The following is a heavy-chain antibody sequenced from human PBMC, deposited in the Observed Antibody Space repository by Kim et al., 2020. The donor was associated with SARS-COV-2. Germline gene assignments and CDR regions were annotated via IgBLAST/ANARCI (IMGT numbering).Heavy chain of an antibody. CDR2: IWYDGSNK. CDR1: GFTFSSYA. CDR3: AKESSIAARPNLGNWFDP. Sequence: GGSLRLSCAASGFTFSSYAMHWVRQAPGKGLEWVAVIWYDGSNKYYADSVKGRFTISRDNSKNTLYLQMNSLRAEDTAVYYCAKESSIAARPNLGNWFDPWGQGTLVTVSS. V-gene: IGHV3-33*06. D-gene: IGHD6-6*01. J-gene: IGHJ5*02.